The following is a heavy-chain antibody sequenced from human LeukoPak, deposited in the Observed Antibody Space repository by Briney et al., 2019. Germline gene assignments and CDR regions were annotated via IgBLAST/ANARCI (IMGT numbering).Heavy chain of an antibody. CDR2: ISYDGSNK. V-gene: IGHV3-30*18. D-gene: IGHD1-26*01. J-gene: IGHJ4*02. CDR1: GFTFSSYG. Sequence: GGSLRLSCAASGFTFSSYGMHWVRQAPGKGLEWVAVISYDGSNKYYADSVEGRFTISRDNSKNTLYLQMNSLRAEDTAVYYCAKDHSPARPGATAEIDYWGQGTLVTVSS. CDR3: AKDHSPARPGATAEIDY.